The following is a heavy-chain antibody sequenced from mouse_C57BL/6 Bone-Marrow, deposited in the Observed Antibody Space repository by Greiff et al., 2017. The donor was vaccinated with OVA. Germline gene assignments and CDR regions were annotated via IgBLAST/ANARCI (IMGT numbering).Heavy chain of an antibody. Sequence: QLQQPGAELVKPGASVKLSCKASGYTFTSYWMHWVKQRPGQGLEWIGMIHPNSGSTNYNEKFKSKATLTVDKSSSTAYMQLSSLTSEDSAVYYCARMTSLLRYSAWFAYWGQGTLVTVSA. CDR2: IHPNSGST. D-gene: IGHD1-1*01. V-gene: IGHV1-64*01. CDR3: ARMTSLLRYSAWFAY. J-gene: IGHJ3*01. CDR1: GYTFTSYW.